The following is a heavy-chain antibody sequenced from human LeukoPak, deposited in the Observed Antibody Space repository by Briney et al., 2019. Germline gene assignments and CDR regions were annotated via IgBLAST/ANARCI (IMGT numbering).Heavy chain of an antibody. Sequence: SETLSLTCTVSGGSISRYYWSWIRQPPGKGLEWIGYIYYSGSTNYNPSLKSRVTISVDTSKNQFSLKLSSVTAADTAVYYCARGPVGGTTYNDGDAFDIWGQGTMVTVS. CDR3: ARGPVGGTTYNDGDAFDI. V-gene: IGHV4-59*01. CDR1: GGSISRYY. CDR2: IYYSGST. D-gene: IGHD1-7*01. J-gene: IGHJ3*02.